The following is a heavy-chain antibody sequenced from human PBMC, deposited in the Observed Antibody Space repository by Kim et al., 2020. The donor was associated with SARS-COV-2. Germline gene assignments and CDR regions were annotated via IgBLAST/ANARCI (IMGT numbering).Heavy chain of an antibody. CDR2: IYYSGST. J-gene: IGHJ6*02. CDR1: GGSISSYY. Sequence: SETLSLTCTVSGGSISSYYWSWIRQPPGKGLEWIGCIYYSGSTNYNPSLKSRVTISVDTSKNQFSLKLSSVTAADTAVYYCARVKSFGKYYYYGMDVWGQGTTVTVSS. V-gene: IGHV4-59*01. CDR3: ARVKSFGKYYYYGMDV. D-gene: IGHD3-3*01.